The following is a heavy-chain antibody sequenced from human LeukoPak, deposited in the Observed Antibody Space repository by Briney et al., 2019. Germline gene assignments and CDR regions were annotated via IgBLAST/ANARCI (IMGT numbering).Heavy chain of an antibody. CDR2: ISSSSSTI. Sequence: GGSLRLSCAASGFTFSSYSMNWVRQAPGKGLEWVSYISSSSSTIYYADSVKGRFTISRDNAKNSLYLQMNSLRAEDTAVYYCAKLLSSSWYRSFDAFDIWGQGTMVTVSS. CDR3: AKLLSSSWYRSFDAFDI. D-gene: IGHD6-13*01. V-gene: IGHV3-48*01. J-gene: IGHJ3*02. CDR1: GFTFSSYS.